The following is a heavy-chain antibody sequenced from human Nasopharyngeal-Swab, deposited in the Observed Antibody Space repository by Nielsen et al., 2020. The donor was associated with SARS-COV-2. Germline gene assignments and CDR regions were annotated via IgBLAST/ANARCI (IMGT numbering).Heavy chain of an antibody. CDR1: GGSISSSSYY. Sequence: SETLSLTCTVSGGSISSSSYYWGWIRQSPGKGLEWIGSIYYSGSTYYNPSLKSRVTISVDTSKNQFSLKLSSVTAAATAVYYCASLEGITVAGTLIDYWGQGTLVTVSS. D-gene: IGHD6-19*01. J-gene: IGHJ4*02. CDR2: IYYSGST. V-gene: IGHV4-39*01. CDR3: ASLEGITVAGTLIDY.